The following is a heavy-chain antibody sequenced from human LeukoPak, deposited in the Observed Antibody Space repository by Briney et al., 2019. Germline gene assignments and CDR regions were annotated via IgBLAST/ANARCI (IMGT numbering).Heavy chain of an antibody. Sequence: GGSLRLSCAASGFSFSDNYMSWIRQAPGQGLECVSYISNTGTHTMYADSVRGRFTISRDNAKNSLYLEMNSLRADDTAVYYCARSRGVGPGAYFDYWGQGTVVTVSS. CDR3: ARSRGVGPGAYFDY. CDR1: GFSFSDNY. D-gene: IGHD1-26*01. V-gene: IGHV3-11*03. CDR2: ISNTGTHT. J-gene: IGHJ4*02.